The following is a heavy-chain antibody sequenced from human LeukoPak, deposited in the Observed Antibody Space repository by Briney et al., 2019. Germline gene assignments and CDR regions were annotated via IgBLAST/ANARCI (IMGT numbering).Heavy chain of an antibody. J-gene: IGHJ5*02. CDR1: GGSISSYY. CDR2: IYYSGST. D-gene: IGHD3-3*01. CDR3: ARVGIRVVTPWWFDP. Sequence: SETLSLTCTVSGGSISSYYWSWIRQHPGKGLEWIGYIYYSGSTYYNPSLKSRVTISVDTSKNQFSLKLSSVTAADTAVYYCARVGIRVVTPWWFDPWGQGTLVTVSS. V-gene: IGHV4-59*06.